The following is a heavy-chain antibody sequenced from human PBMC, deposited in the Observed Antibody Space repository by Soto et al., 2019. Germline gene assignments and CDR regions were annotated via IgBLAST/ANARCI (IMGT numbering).Heavy chain of an antibody. Sequence: PGGSLRLSCAASGFSFSDYYMSWIRQAPGKGLEWVSYISSTGRTIYDADSVKGRFTISRDNAKNSLYLQMNSLRAEDTAVYYCARLYSNCWRLDPWGQGTLFAVS. V-gene: IGHV3-11*01. CDR2: ISSTGRTI. D-gene: IGHD6-13*01. CDR3: ARLYSNCWRLDP. CDR1: GFSFSDYY. J-gene: IGHJ5*02.